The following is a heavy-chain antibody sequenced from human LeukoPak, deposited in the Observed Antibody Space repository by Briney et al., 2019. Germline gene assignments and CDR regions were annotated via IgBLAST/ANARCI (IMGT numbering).Heavy chain of an antibody. CDR3: ARDLTHDYLRRGHFDY. Sequence: SVKVSCKASGGTFSSYAISWVRQAPGQGLEWMGRIIPIFGTANYAQKFQGRVTITTDESTSTDYMELSSMRSEDTAVYYCARDLTHDYLRRGHFDYWGQGTLVTVSS. V-gene: IGHV1-69*05. D-gene: IGHD4-11*01. CDR2: IIPIFGTA. J-gene: IGHJ4*02. CDR1: GGTFSSYA.